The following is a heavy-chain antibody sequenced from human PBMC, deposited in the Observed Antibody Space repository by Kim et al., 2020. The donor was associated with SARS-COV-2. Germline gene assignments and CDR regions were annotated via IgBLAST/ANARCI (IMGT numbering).Heavy chain of an antibody. D-gene: IGHD5-12*01. V-gene: IGHV3-23*01. J-gene: IGHJ4*02. Sequence: ADSVKGRFTISRDNSKNTLYLQMNSLRAEDTAVYYCAKFPTSGYAYYFDYWGQGTLVTVSS. CDR3: AKFPTSGYAYYFDY.